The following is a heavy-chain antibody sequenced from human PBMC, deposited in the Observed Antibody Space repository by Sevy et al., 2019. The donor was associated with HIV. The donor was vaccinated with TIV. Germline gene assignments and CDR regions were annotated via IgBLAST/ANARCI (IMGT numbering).Heavy chain of an antibody. V-gene: IGHV3-33*06. CDR1: GFTFSSYG. CDR3: AKDELYYYDSSGYSRGRDDAFDI. CDR2: IWYDGSNK. D-gene: IGHD3-22*01. Sequence: GGSLRLSCAASGFTFSSYGMHWVRQAPGKGLEWVAVIWYDGSNKYYADSVKGRFTISRDNSKNTLYLQMNGLRAEDTAVYYCAKDELYYYDSSGYSRGRDDAFDIWGQGTMVTVSS. J-gene: IGHJ3*02.